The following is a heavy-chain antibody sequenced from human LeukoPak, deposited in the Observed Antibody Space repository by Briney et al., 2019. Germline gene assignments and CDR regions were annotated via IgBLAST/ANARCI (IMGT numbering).Heavy chain of an antibody. D-gene: IGHD4-17*01. V-gene: IGHV4-38-2*02. CDR2: IYHSGST. CDR3: ARAFPVGAHEGGMDV. Sequence: SETLSLTCTVSGYSISSGYYWGWIRQPPGKGLEWIGSIYHSGSTYYNPSLKSRVTISVDTSKNQFSLKLSSVTAADTAVYYCARAFPVGAHEGGMDVWGQGTTVTVSS. CDR1: GYSISSGYY. J-gene: IGHJ6*02.